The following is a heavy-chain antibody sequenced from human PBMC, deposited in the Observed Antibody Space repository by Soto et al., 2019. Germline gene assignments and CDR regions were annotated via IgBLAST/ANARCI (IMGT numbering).Heavy chain of an antibody. Sequence: PGGSLRLSCAASGFTFSSYGMHWVRQAPGKGLEWVAVISYDGSNKYYADSVKGRFTISRDNSKNTLYLQMNSLRAEDTAVYYCAKSYLRALDYWGQGTLVTVSS. CDR1: GFTFSSYG. CDR2: ISYDGSNK. D-gene: IGHD3-3*01. J-gene: IGHJ4*02. V-gene: IGHV3-30*18. CDR3: AKSYLRALDY.